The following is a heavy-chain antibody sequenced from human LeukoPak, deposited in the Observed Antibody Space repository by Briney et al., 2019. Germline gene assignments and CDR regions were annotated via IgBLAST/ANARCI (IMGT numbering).Heavy chain of an antibody. CDR2: IIPILGIA. Sequence: GASVKVSCKASGYTFTGYYMHWVRQAPGQGLEWMGRIIPILGIANYAQKFQGRVTITADKSTSTAYMELSSLRSEDTAVYYCARDLSTRYGDYGGNWFDPWGQGTLVTVSS. CDR1: GYTFTGYY. D-gene: IGHD4-17*01. V-gene: IGHV1-69*04. J-gene: IGHJ5*02. CDR3: ARDLSTRYGDYGGNWFDP.